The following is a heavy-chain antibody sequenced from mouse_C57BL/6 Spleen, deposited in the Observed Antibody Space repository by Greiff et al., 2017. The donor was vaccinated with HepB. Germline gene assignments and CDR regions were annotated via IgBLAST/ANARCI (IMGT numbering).Heavy chain of an antibody. Sequence: VQLQQSGAELVRPGASVKLSCTASGFNIKDDYMHWVKQRPEQGLEWIGWIDPENGDTEYASKFQGKATITADTSSNTAYLQLSSLTSEDTAVYYCTPSIYYGNYSYAMDYWGQGTSVTVSS. CDR2: IDPENGDT. D-gene: IGHD2-1*01. J-gene: IGHJ4*01. CDR1: GFNIKDDY. V-gene: IGHV14-4*01. CDR3: TPSIYYGNYSYAMDY.